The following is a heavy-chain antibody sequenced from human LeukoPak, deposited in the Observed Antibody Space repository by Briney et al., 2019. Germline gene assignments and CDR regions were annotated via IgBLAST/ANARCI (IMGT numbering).Heavy chain of an antibody. J-gene: IGHJ4*02. CDR3: ANSGSYLVFRY. CDR1: GDSINSLDL. D-gene: IGHD1-26*01. V-gene: IGHV4-59*11. Sequence: SETLSLTCTVSGDSINSLDLWSWVRQPPGKGLEWIGYIYYSGSTNYNPSLKSRVTISVDTSKNEFSLKLSSVTAADTAVYYCANSGSYLVFRYWGQGTLVTVSS. CDR2: IYYSGST.